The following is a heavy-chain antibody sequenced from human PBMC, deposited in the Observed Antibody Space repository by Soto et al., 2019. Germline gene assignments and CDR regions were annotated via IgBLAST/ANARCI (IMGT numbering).Heavy chain of an antibody. D-gene: IGHD3-3*01. CDR1: GFTFSSYS. CDR2: ISYDGSNK. Sequence: QVQLVESGGGVVQPGRSLRLSCAASGFTFSSYSMHWVRQAPGKGLEWVAVISYDGSNKYYEDSVKGRFTISSDNSKNTLYLQMNSLRAEDTGVYYFARVSESGYWGQGTLVTVSS. V-gene: IGHV3-30-3*01. CDR3: ARVSESGY. J-gene: IGHJ4*02.